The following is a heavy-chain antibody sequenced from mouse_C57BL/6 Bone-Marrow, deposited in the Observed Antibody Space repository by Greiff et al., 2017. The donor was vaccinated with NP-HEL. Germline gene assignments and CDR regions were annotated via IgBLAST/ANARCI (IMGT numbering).Heavy chain of an antibody. D-gene: IGHD4-1*01. Sequence: QVQLKESGPELVKPGASVKISCKASGYAFSSSWMNWVKQRPGKGLEWIGRIYPGDGDTNYNGTFKGKATLTADKSSSTAYMQLSSLTSEDSAVYFCARHLGPYAMDYWGQGTSVTVSS. J-gene: IGHJ4*01. V-gene: IGHV1-82*01. CDR2: IYPGDGDT. CDR3: ARHLGPYAMDY. CDR1: GYAFSSSW.